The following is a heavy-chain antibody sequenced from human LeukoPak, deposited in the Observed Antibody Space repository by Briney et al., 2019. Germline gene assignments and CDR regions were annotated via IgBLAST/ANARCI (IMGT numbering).Heavy chain of an antibody. CDR3: ARTYYYDSSGYSRYYFDY. V-gene: IGHV4-59*01. J-gene: IGHJ4*02. CDR1: VVSIISYY. Sequence: SESLSLTCTVSVVSIISYYWSWIRQPPWKGREWIGSIYYSGNTNYSPSLKSRVTTSVDTSKNQFSLKLSSVTAADTAVYYCARTYYYDSSGYSRYYFDYWGQGTLVTVSS. CDR2: IYYSGNT. D-gene: IGHD3-22*01.